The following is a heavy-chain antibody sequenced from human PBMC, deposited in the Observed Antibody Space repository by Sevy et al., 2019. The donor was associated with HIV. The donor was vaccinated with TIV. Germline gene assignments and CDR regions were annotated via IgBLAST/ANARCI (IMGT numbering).Heavy chain of an antibody. J-gene: IGHJ4*02. Sequence: SETLSLTCTVSGGSFSSGNYYWSWIRQPAGKGLEWIGRIYNSGSTNYNPSLKSRVTISVDTSKNQFSLRLSAVTAADTAVYYCARVDRAYYAGSAFDFWGQGTLVTVSS. CDR3: ARVDRAYYAGSAFDF. V-gene: IGHV4-61*02. D-gene: IGHD3-22*01. CDR2: IYNSGST. CDR1: GGSFSSGNYY.